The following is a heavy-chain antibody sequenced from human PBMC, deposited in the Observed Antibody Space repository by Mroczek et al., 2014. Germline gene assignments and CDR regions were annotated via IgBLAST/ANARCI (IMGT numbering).Heavy chain of an antibody. J-gene: IGHJ6*03. CDR3: ARGSSSSYYYYYYYMDV. V-gene: IGHV4-34*01. CDR1: VGPFSGYY. D-gene: IGHD6-13*01. Sequence: QVQLQHGAAGLLKPSETLSLTCAVYVGPFSGYYWSWIRQPPREGAGVDWGKSIIVEAPTTTRPSKSRVTISVDTSKNQFSLKLSSVTAADTAVYYXARGSSSSYYYYYYYMDVWGKGTTVTVSS. CDR2: SIIVEAP.